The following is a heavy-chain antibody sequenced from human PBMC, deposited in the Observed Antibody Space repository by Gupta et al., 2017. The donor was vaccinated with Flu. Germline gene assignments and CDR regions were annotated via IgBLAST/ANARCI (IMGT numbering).Heavy chain of an antibody. CDR2: INHSGST. CDR3: ARKWEGLPHLDR. CDR1: GGSFSGYY. Sequence: QVQLQQWGAGLLKPSETLSLTCAVYGGSFSGYYWSWIRQPPGKGLEWIGEINHSGSTNYNPSLKSRVTVSVDTSKNQFSLKLSSVTAADTAVYYCARKWEGLPHLDRGGRGTLVTVSS. J-gene: IGHJ2*01. D-gene: IGHD1-26*01. V-gene: IGHV4-34*01.